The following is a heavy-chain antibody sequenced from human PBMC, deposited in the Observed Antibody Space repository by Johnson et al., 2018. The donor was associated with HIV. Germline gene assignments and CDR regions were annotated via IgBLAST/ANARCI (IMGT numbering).Heavy chain of an antibody. D-gene: IGHD2-15*01. CDR3: AKDMGAGGVVVVAAITPPAFDI. V-gene: IGHV3-9*01. CDR1: GFTFDDYA. Sequence: EVQLVESGGGLVQPGRSLRLSCAASGFTFDDYAMHWVRQAPGKGLEWVSGISWNSGSIGYADSVKGRFTISRDNAKNSLYLQMNSLRAEDTALYYCAKDMGAGGVVVVAAITPPAFDIWGQGTMVTVSS. CDR2: ISWNSGSI. J-gene: IGHJ3*02.